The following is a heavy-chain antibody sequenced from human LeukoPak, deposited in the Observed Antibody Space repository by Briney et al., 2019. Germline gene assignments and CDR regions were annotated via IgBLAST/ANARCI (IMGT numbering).Heavy chain of an antibody. V-gene: IGHV1-2*02. D-gene: IGHD2-2*01. J-gene: IGHJ4*02. CDR3: ARVPIVVVPGAIMTPFDY. CDR1: GYTFTGYY. CDR2: INPNSGGT. Sequence: ASVKVSCKASGYTFTGYYVHWVRQAPGQGLEWMGWINPNSGGTTYAQKFQGRVTMTRDTSISTAYMELSRLRSDDTALYYCARVPIVVVPGAIMTPFDYWGQGTLVTVSS.